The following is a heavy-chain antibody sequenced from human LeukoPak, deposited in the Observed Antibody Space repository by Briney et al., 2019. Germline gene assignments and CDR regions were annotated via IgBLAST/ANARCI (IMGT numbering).Heavy chain of an antibody. D-gene: IGHD2-15*01. CDR2: ISSSSSTI. J-gene: IGHJ1*01. Sequence: GSLRLSCAASGFTFSSYSMNWVRQAPGKGLEWVSYISSSSSTIYYADSVKGRFTISRDNAKNSLYLQMNSLRAEDTAVYYCARDPYCSGGSCYTIPHWGQGTLVTVSS. CDR1: GFTFSSYS. CDR3: ARDPYCSGGSCYTIPH. V-gene: IGHV3-48*04.